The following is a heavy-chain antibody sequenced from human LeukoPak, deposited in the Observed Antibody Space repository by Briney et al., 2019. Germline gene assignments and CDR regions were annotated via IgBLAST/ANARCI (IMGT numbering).Heavy chain of an antibody. D-gene: IGHD3-10*01. CDR3: ARGLLWLF. Sequence: GGSLRLSCAASGFTLSSYWTIWVRQAPGKGLEWVANIKQDGSEKYYVDSVKGRFTISRDNAKNSVYLQMNSRRVEDTAVYYCARGLLWLFGGQGTLVTVSS. CDR1: GFTLSSYW. CDR2: IKQDGSEK. J-gene: IGHJ4*02. V-gene: IGHV3-7*01.